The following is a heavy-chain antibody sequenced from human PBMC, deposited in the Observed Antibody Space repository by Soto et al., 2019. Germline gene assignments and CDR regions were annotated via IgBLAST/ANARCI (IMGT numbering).Heavy chain of an antibody. CDR3: ARDRVGDGAYDLDY. D-gene: IGHD3-10*01. CDR2: TLTTGVT. V-gene: IGHV3-53*01. J-gene: IGHJ4*02. Sequence: EVQLVESGGGLIQPGESLTVSCAASGLGGDKLSWVRQAPGKGLEWVALTLTTGVTMYADSVKGRFTVSRDTSKTTHYLHMNSLRVVDTAVYYCARDRVGDGAYDLDYWGQGTLVTVSS. CDR1: GLGGDK.